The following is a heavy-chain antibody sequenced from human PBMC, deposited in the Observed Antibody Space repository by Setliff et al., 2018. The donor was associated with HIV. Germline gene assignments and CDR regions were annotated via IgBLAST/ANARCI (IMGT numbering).Heavy chain of an antibody. D-gene: IGHD2-15*01. V-gene: IGHV1-69*13. Sequence: SVKVSCKASGGTLSTYAVSWVRQAPGQGLEWMGGIIPVFGPADYAKKFQGRVTITADESTRTAYMELSSLRSEDTAVYYCARDRFCSRGSCYEPNWFDPWGQGTLVTVSS. CDR2: IIPVFGPA. J-gene: IGHJ5*02. CDR1: GGTLSTYA. CDR3: ARDRFCSRGSCYEPNWFDP.